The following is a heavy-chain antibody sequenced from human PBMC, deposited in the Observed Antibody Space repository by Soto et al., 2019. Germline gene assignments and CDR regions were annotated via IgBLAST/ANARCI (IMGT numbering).Heavy chain of an antibody. CDR3: ARAGRSVAVPAAKTWIWFDL. CDR2: INHSGRT. J-gene: IGHJ5*02. Sequence: SDTLSHTSPVYGGSFSGYYWSWTRQPLGKGLDWIGAINHSGRTNYNPSLNSRVTISLDTSKNHISLKMSSVPAADTAVYYWARAGRSVAVPAAKTWIWFDLWGQGAL. D-gene: IGHD2-2*01. CDR1: GGSFSGYY. V-gene: IGHV4-34*01.